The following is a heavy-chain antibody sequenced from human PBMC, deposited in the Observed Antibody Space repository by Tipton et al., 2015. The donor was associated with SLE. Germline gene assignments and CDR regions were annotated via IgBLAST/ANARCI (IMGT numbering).Heavy chain of an antibody. V-gene: IGHV4-34*01. CDR2: INHTGGT. J-gene: IGHJ4*02. CDR1: GGSFSDYY. CDR3: ARALWKGGDY. Sequence: TLSLTCAVYGGSFSDYYWSWIRQTPGEGLEWIGEINHTGGTNYNPSLKSRVTISVDTSKNQLSLKLSAVTAADTAVYYCARALWKGGDYWGQGTLVTVSS. D-gene: IGHD1-1*01.